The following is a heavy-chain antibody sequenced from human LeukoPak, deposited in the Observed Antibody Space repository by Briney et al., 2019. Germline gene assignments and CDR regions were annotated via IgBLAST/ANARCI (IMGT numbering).Heavy chain of an antibody. CDR2: IYTSGST. Sequence: PSETLSLTCTVSGGSISSYYWSWIRQPAGKGLEWIGRIYTSGSTNYNPSLKSRVTMSVDTSKNQFSLKLSSVTAADTAVYYCAREAEDCSSTSCYSSIGFDPWGQGTLVTVSS. D-gene: IGHD2-2*01. CDR3: AREAEDCSSTSCYSSIGFDP. V-gene: IGHV4-4*07. CDR1: GGSISSYY. J-gene: IGHJ5*02.